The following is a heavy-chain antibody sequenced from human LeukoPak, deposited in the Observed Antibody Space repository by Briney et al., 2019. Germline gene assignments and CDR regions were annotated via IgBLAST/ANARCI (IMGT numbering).Heavy chain of an antibody. CDR1: GGSLSSYY. D-gene: IGHD2/OR15-2a*01. J-gene: IGHJ4*02. CDR3: ARLGRGGIYDYFDY. CDR2: IYYSGST. V-gene: IGHV4-59*08. Sequence: SDTLSLTCTVSGGSLSSYYWSWVRQPPGKGLEWMGYIYYSGSTNYNPSLKSRVTISVDTSKNQFSLKLSSVTAADTAVYYCARLGRGGIYDYFDYWGQGTLVTVSS.